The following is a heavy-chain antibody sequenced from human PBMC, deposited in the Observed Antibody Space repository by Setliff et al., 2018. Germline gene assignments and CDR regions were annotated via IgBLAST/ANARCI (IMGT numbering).Heavy chain of an antibody. CDR2: IYYSGST. Sequence: SETLSLTCTVSGGSISSSSYYWGWIRQPPGKGLEWIGSIYYSGSTYYNPSLKSRVTISVDTSKNQFSLKLSSVTAADTAVYYCARRDIVAQTSYDFWGMTDYWGQGTRVTVS. J-gene: IGHJ4*02. CDR3: ARRDIVAQTSYDFWGMTDY. V-gene: IGHV4-39*01. CDR1: GGSISSSSYY. D-gene: IGHD5-12*01.